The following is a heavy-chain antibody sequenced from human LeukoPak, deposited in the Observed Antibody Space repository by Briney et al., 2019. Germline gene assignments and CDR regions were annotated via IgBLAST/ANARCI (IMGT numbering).Heavy chain of an antibody. CDR3: ARGGHPPTDLWFGELVGFDP. CDR1: GFTFGSYE. Sequence: GGSLRLSCEASGFTFGSYEMTWVRQAPGKGLEWLSYISTSGSIIVYADSVRGRFTVSRDNAKNSLYLQMNSLRVDDTAIYYCARGGHPPTDLWFGELVGFDPWGQGTLVTVSS. CDR2: ISTSGSII. J-gene: IGHJ5*02. V-gene: IGHV3-48*03. D-gene: IGHD3-10*01.